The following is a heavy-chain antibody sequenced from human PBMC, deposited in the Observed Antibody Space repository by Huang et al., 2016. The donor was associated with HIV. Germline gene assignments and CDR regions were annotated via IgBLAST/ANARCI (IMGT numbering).Heavy chain of an antibody. CDR2: INSDGSST. D-gene: IGHD6-19*01. CDR1: GFTFSSYW. CDR3: ARDSQQWLVEDY. J-gene: IGHJ4*02. V-gene: IGHV3-74*01. Sequence: AASGFTFSSYWMHWVRQAPGKGLVWVSRINSDGSSTSYADSVKGRFTISRDNAKNTLYLQMNSLRAEDTAVYYCARDSQQWLVEDYWGQGTLVTVSS.